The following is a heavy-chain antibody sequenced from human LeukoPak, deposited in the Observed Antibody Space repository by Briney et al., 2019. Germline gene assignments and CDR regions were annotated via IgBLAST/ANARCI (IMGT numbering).Heavy chain of an antibody. D-gene: IGHD2-15*01. CDR1: GGSISSYY. CDR2: ISDSGNT. CDR3: VRVSCSGGTCLSPD. Sequence: PSETLSLTCTVSGGSISSYYWSWIRQPPGKGLGWIGFISDSGNTNYNPSLKSRVTMSVDASKNQFSLKLTSVTAADTAVYYCVRVSCSGGTCLSPDWGQGTLVTVSS. J-gene: IGHJ1*01. V-gene: IGHV4-59*01.